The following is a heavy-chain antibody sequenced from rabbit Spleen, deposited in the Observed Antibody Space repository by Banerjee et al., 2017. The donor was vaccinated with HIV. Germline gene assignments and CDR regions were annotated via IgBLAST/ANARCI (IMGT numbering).Heavy chain of an antibody. CDR3: ARDLVAVIGWNFNL. CDR2: IYAGSSGTT. D-gene: IGHD1-1*01. CDR1: GVSFSGDSY. Sequence: QSLEESGGDLVKPGASLTLTCIASGVSFSGDSYMCWVRQAPGKGLEWIACIYAGSSGTTYYANWAKGRFTISRTSSTTVTLQMTSLTAADTATYFCARDLVAVIGWNFNLWGPGTLVTVS. V-gene: IGHV1S40*01. J-gene: IGHJ4*01.